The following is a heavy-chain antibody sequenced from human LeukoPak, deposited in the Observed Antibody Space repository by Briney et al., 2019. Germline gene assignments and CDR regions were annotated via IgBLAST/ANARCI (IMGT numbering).Heavy chain of an antibody. D-gene: IGHD6-19*01. Sequence: SETLSLTCTVSGGSIDSYYWSWIRQPPGKGLEWIGYIHYSGSTNYNPSLKTRVTTSVDTSKNQFSLKLSSVTAADTAVYYCATREGHSSGWYGFDYWGQGTLVTVSS. CDR3: ATREGHSSGWYGFDY. CDR2: IHYSGST. J-gene: IGHJ4*02. V-gene: IGHV4-59*03. CDR1: GGSIDSYY.